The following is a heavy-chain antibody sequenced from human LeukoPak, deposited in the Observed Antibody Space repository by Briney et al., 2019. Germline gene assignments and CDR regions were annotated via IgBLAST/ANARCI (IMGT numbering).Heavy chain of an antibody. J-gene: IGHJ5*02. CDR2: IYYSGST. CDR1: GGSISSYY. D-gene: IGHD1-7*01. V-gene: IGHV4-59*01. Sequence: PSETLSLTCTVSGGSISSYYWSWIRQPPGKGLEWIGYIYYSGSTNYDPSLKSRVTISVDTPKNQFSLKLSSVTAADTAVYYCARGSWNYVWFDPWGQGTLVTVSS. CDR3: ARGSWNYVWFDP.